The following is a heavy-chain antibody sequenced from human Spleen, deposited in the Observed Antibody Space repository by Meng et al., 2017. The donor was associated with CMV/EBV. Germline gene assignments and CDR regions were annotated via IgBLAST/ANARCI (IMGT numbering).Heavy chain of an antibody. Sequence: GESLKISCAASGFTFSDFWMSWVRQAPRKGPQWVANISPDGSQKNYVDSVKGRFTISRDNAKNSLHLQMNSLRAEDTAVYYCARGIVVVIATQGEYFQHWGQGALVTVSS. V-gene: IGHV3-7*01. D-gene: IGHD2-21*01. CDR2: ISPDGSQK. CDR3: ARGIVVVIATQGEYFQH. CDR1: GFTFSDFW. J-gene: IGHJ1*01.